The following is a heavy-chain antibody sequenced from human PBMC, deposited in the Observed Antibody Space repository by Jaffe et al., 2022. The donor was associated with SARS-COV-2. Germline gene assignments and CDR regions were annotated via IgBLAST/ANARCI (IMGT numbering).Heavy chain of an antibody. CDR2: IYWDDDK. V-gene: IGHV2-5*02. Sequence: QITLKESGPTLVKPTQTLTLTCTFSGFSLSTSGVGVGWIRQPPGKALEWLALIYWDDDKRYSPSLKSRLTITKDTSKNQVVLTMTNMDPVDTATYYCAHTLSDPYGDYSGFDYWGQGTLVTVSS. CDR3: AHTLSDPYGDYSGFDY. D-gene: IGHD4-17*01. J-gene: IGHJ4*02. CDR1: GFSLSTSGVG.